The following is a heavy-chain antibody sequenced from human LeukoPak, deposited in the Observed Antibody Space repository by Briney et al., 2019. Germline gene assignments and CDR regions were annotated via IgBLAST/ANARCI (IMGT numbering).Heavy chain of an antibody. Sequence: GGSLRLSCAASGFTFSSYGMHWVRQAPGKGLERVAVIWYDGSNKYYADSVKGRFTISRDNSKNTLYLQMNSLRAEDTAVYYCARDSGSYYFDYWGQGTLVTVSS. J-gene: IGHJ4*02. CDR2: IWYDGSNK. CDR1: GFTFSSYG. D-gene: IGHD1-26*01. V-gene: IGHV3-33*01. CDR3: ARDSGSYYFDY.